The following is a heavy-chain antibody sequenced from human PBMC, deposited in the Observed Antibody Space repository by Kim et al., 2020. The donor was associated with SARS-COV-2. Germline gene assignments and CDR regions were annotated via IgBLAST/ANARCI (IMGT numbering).Heavy chain of an antibody. Sequence: ASVKVSCKASGYTFKSYAMNWVRQAPGQGLEWMGWINTNTGNPTYAQGFTGRFVFSLDTSVSTAYLQISSLKADDTAVYYCARESRSFRNYPNLIWDYWGQGTLVTVSS. CDR3: ARESRSFRNYPNLIWDY. D-gene: IGHD1-7*01. V-gene: IGHV7-4-1*02. CDR1: GYTFKSYA. CDR2: INTNTGNP. J-gene: IGHJ4*02.